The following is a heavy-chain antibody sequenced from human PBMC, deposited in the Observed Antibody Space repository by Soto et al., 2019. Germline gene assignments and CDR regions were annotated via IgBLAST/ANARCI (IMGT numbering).Heavy chain of an antibody. J-gene: IGHJ3*02. CDR2: INAGNGNT. CDR1: GYTFTSYA. CDR3: ARVGLYDFWSGYSRAAFDI. V-gene: IGHV1-3*01. Sequence: ASVKVSCKASGYTFTSYAMHWVRQAPGQRLEWMGWINAGNGNTKYSQKFQGRVTITRDTSASTAYMELSSLRSEDTAVYYCARVGLYDFWSGYSRAAFDIWGQGTMVTFSS. D-gene: IGHD3-3*01.